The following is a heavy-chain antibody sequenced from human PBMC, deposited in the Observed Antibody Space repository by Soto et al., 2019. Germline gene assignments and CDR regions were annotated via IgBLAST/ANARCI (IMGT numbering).Heavy chain of an antibody. CDR2: ISGSGDDT. D-gene: IGHD1-1*01. CDR1: GFTFSNFA. CDR3: AIPIPKTGTTFGF. V-gene: IGHV3-23*01. Sequence: QLLESGGGFVQPGGSLRLSCVASGFTFSNFAMAWVRQPPGEGLEWVSAISGSGDDTFYADSMKGRFTISRDNSKDSLYLQINSLRAEDTAVYYCAIPIPKTGTTFGFWGQGTLVTVSS. J-gene: IGHJ4*02.